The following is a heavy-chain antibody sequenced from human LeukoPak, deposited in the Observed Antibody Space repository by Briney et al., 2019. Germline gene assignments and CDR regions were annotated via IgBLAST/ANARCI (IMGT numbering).Heavy chain of an antibody. V-gene: IGHV4-39*07. Sequence: PSETLSLTCSVSGDSISYFYWGWIRQPPGKGLEWIGSIYYSGSTYYNPSLKSRVTISVDTSKNQFSLKLSSVTAADTAVYYCARDRGSGWYYFDYWGQGTLVTVSS. CDR1: GDSISYFY. CDR2: IYYSGST. D-gene: IGHD6-19*01. CDR3: ARDRGSGWYYFDY. J-gene: IGHJ4*02.